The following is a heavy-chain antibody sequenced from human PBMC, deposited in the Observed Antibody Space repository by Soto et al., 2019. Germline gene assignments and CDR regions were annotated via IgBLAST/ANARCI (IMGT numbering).Heavy chain of an antibody. CDR2: IIPIFGTA. Sequence: VQLVQSGAEVKKPGSSVKVTCKASGGTFSSNAISWVRQAPGQGLEWMGGIIPIFGTAHYAQKFQGRVTITSDESKSTDSMELSSLKSEDTAVYYCATGGREYSSDPRFYFEFWGQGTLVTVSS. D-gene: IGHD5-18*01. V-gene: IGHV1-69*05. CDR3: ATGGREYSSDPRFYFEF. J-gene: IGHJ4*02. CDR1: GGTFSSNA.